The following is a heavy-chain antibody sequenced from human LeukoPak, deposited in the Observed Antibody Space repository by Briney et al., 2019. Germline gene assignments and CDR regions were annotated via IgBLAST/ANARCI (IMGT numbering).Heavy chain of an antibody. CDR2: ISYSGST. CDR1: AGSINTYY. CDR3: ARETIFGVIADYFEY. V-gene: IGHV4-59*01. J-gene: IGHJ4*02. D-gene: IGHD3-3*01. Sequence: SETLSLTCTVSAGSINTYYWNWIRQPPGKGLEWIGYISYSGSTNYNPSLRSRVTISLDTSKNQFSLKLSSVTAADTAVYFCARETIFGVIADYFEYWGQGILVTVSS.